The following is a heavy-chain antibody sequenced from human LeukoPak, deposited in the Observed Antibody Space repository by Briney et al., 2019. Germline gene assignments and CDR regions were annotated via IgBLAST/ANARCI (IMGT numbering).Heavy chain of an antibody. CDR3: AKRLNSFAFDI. V-gene: IGHV3-23*01. CDR1: GFTFSSSF. Sequence: GGSLRLSCEASGFTFSSSFMSWARQAPGKGLEWVSSFSDIAYYADSVKGRFTISRDNAKNTLYLQVDSLRAEDTVVYYCAKRLNSFAFDIRGQGTMVTVSS. D-gene: IGHD2-21*01. CDR2: FSDIA. J-gene: IGHJ3*02.